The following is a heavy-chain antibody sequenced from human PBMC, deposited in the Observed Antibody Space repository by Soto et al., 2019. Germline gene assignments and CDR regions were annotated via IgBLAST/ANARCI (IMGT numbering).Heavy chain of an antibody. CDR1: GFTFSSYW. CDR2: INGDGGST. J-gene: IGHJ4*02. D-gene: IGHD3-9*01. Sequence: PGGSLRLSCAASGFTFSSYWMHWVRQAPGKRLVWVSRINGDGGSTNYADSVKGRFTISRDNSENTLYLQMNSLRAEDTAVYYCAKESETYYDILTGYFRDHLFDYWGQGTLVTVSS. V-gene: IGHV3-74*01. CDR3: AKESETYYDILTGYFRDHLFDY.